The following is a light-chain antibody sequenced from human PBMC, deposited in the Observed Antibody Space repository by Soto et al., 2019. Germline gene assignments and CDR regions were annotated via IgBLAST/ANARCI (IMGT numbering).Light chain of an antibody. Sequence: QPVLTQPASVSGSPGQSITISCTGTSSDVGGYNYVSWYQQHPGKAPKLMIYEVSNRPSGISNRFSGSKSGNTASLTISGLHTEDEADYYCASYTTSSTGVFGTGTKLTVL. V-gene: IGLV2-14*01. J-gene: IGLJ1*01. CDR3: ASYTTSSTGV. CDR2: EVS. CDR1: SSDVGGYNY.